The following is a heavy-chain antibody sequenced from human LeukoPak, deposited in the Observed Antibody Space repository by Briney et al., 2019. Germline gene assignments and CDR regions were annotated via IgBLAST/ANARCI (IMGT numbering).Heavy chain of an antibody. Sequence: PGGSLRLSCAASGFTFSSYSMNWVRQAPGKGLEWVSSISSSSSYIYYADSVKGRFTISRDNAKNSLYLQMNSLRAEGTAVYYCARDSVVPAAIGNLNWFDPWGQGTLVTVSS. J-gene: IGHJ5*02. V-gene: IGHV3-21*01. CDR1: GFTFSSYS. CDR2: ISSSSSYI. D-gene: IGHD2-2*02. CDR3: ARDSVVPAAIGNLNWFDP.